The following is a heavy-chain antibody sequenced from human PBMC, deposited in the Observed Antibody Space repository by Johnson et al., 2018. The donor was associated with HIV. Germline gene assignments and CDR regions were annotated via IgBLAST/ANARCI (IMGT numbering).Heavy chain of an antibody. Sequence: QVRLVESGGGLVKPGGSLRLSCAASGFTFSDYYMSWIRQAPGKGLEWVSYISSSGSTIYYADSVKGRFTISRDNSKNTLYLQMNSLRAEDTAVYYCAKVSWEARLGDPFDIWGQGTMVTVSS. V-gene: IGHV3-11*04. D-gene: IGHD1-26*01. J-gene: IGHJ3*02. CDR2: ISSSGSTI. CDR3: AKVSWEARLGDPFDI. CDR1: GFTFSDYY.